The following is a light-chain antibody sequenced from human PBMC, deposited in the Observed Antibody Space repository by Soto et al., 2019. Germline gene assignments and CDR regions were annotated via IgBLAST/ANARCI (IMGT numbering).Light chain of an antibody. Sequence: DIQMTQSPSPLSGSVGARATTTRRASQTISSWLAWYQQKPGKAPKLLIYKASTLKSGVPSRFSGSGSGTEFTLTISSLQPDDFATYYCQHYNSYSEAFGQGTKVDIK. J-gene: IGKJ1*01. CDR1: QTISSW. V-gene: IGKV1-5*03. CDR2: KAS. CDR3: QHYNSYSEA.